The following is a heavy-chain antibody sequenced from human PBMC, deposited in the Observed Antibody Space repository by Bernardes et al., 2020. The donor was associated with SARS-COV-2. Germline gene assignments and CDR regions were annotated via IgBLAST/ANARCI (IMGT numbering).Heavy chain of an antibody. D-gene: IGHD3-22*01. V-gene: IGHV3-21*01. CDR2: ISSSSSYI. J-gene: IGHJ6*02. Sequence: GGSLRLSCAASGFTFSSYAMSWVRQAPGKGLEWVSSISSSSSYIYYADSAKGRLTITRENAKNSLYLQMNSLRAEDTAVYYCARDIPLRITMLVVVETYGMNVWCQGTTVTVSS. CDR1: GFTFSSYA. CDR3: ARDIPLRITMLVVVETYGMNV.